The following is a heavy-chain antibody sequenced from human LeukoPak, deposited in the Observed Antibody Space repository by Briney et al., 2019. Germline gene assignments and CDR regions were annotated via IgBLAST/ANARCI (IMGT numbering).Heavy chain of an antibody. D-gene: IGHD3-22*01. J-gene: IGHJ2*01. Sequence: GGSLRLSCAASGFTFSSYGMHWVRQAPGKGLEWVAFIRYDGSNKYYVGSVKGRFTISRDNAKNSLYLQMNSLRAEDTAVYYCARTSDTSGRLYWYFDLWGRGTLVTVSS. CDR2: IRYDGSNK. V-gene: IGHV3-30*02. CDR1: GFTFSSYG. CDR3: ARTSDTSGRLYWYFDL.